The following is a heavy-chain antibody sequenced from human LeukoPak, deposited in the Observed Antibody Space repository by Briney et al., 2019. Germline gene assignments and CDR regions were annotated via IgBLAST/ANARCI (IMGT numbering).Heavy chain of an antibody. V-gene: IGHV1-2*02. J-gene: IGHJ5*02. CDR3: ARIYSGYDL. D-gene: IGHD5-12*01. CDR1: GYTFSVSY. CDR2: INPNNGVT. Sequence: GASVKVSCTASGYTFSVSYIHWVRQAPGQGLEWMGWINPNNGVTNYAEKFQDRVTMTSDTSTSTAYMELRSLRSDDTAVYYCARIYSGYDLWGQGTLVTVSS.